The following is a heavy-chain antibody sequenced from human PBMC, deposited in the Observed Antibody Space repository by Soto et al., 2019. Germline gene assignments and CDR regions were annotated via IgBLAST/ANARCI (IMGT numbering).Heavy chain of an antibody. CDR2: ITPIFGTA. CDR1: GGTFSSYA. D-gene: IGHD6-13*01. CDR3: ARRSAAAGVDYYYGMDV. J-gene: IGHJ6*02. Sequence: SVKVSCKASGGTFSSYAISWVRQAPGQGLEWMGGITPIFGTANYAQKFQGRVTITADESTSTAYMELSSLRSEDTAVYYCARRSAAAGVDYYYGMDVWGQGTTVTVSS. V-gene: IGHV1-69*13.